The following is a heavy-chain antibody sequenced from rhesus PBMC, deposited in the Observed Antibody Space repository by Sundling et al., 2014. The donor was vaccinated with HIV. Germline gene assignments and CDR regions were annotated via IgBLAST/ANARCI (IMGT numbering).Heavy chain of an antibody. J-gene: IGHJ4*01. CDR1: GFTFSSYG. CDR3: SKDRHSGGYWAHDS. CDR2: INSAGDTT. Sequence: EVQLVETGGALVQPGGSLKLSCAASGFTFSSYGMNWVRQAPGKGLEWVSCINSAGDTTFYGDSVKGRFTISRDNSKNTLFLQMNSLRPEDTAVYYCSKDRHSGGYWAHDSWGRGVLVTVSS. D-gene: IGHD3-16*01. V-gene: IGHV3-103*01.